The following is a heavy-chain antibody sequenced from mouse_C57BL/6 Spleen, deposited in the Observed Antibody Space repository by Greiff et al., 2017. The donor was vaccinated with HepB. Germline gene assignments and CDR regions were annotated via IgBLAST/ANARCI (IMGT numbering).Heavy chain of an antibody. Sequence: VHLVESGAELVKPGASVKLSCKASGYTFTEYTIHWVKQRSGQGLEWIGWFYPGSGSIKYNEKFKDKATLTADKSSSTVYMELSRLTSEDSAVYFCARHGDYYGSSYESYFDYWGQGTTLTVSS. D-gene: IGHD1-1*01. CDR1: GYTFTEYT. J-gene: IGHJ2*01. V-gene: IGHV1-62-2*01. CDR3: ARHGDYYGSSYESYFDY. CDR2: FYPGSGSI.